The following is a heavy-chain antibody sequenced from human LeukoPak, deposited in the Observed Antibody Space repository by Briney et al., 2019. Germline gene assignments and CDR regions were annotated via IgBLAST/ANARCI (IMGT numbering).Heavy chain of an antibody. V-gene: IGHV3-30*02. CDR2: IRYDGSNK. CDR3: AKVIGDYLDY. CDR1: GFTFSSYA. J-gene: IGHJ4*02. Sequence: GGSLRLSCAASGFTFSSYAMSWVRQAPGKGLEWVAFIRYDGSNKYYADSVKGRFTISRDNSKNTLYLQMNSLRAEDTAVYYCAKVIGDYLDYWGQGTLVTVSS. D-gene: IGHD4-17*01.